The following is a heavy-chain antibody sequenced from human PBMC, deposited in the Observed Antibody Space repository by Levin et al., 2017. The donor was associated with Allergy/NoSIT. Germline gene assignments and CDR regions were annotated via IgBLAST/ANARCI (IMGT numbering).Heavy chain of an antibody. CDR3: ATAAGGWNQYYFDY. J-gene: IGHJ4*02. D-gene: IGHD1-1*01. CDR2: IYYSGST. CDR1: GGSISSGGYY. Sequence: SETLSLTCTVSGGSISSGGYYWSWIRQHPGKGLEWIGYIYYSGSTYYNPSLKSRVTISVDTSKNQFSLKLSSVTAADTAVYYCATAAGGWNQYYFDYWGQGTLVTVSS. V-gene: IGHV4-31*03.